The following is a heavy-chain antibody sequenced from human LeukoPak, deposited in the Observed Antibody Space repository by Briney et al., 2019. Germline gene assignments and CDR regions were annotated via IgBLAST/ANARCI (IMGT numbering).Heavy chain of an antibody. Sequence: AGGSLRLSCAASGFTFSDHYMDWVRQAPGKGLEWVGRTRNKANSYTTEYAASVKGRFTISRDDSKNSLYLQMNSLKTEDTAVYYCARAYSSPAIYAFDIWGQGTMVTVSS. CDR2: TRNKANSYTT. D-gene: IGHD6-13*01. V-gene: IGHV3-72*01. CDR1: GFTFSDHY. J-gene: IGHJ3*02. CDR3: ARAYSSPAIYAFDI.